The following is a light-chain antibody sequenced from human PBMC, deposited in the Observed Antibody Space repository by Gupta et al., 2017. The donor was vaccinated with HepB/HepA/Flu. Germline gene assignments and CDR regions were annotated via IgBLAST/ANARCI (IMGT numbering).Light chain of an antibody. Sequence: EVVLTQSPDFQSVTPKEKVTITCRASHSVDSSLHWYQQKPDQSPRLLIKYASQSISGVPSRFSGSQSGTEFTLTISSLEPEDAAVYFCQQTSSLPLTFGGGTKVEIK. CDR1: HSVDSS. V-gene: IGKV6D-21*02. CDR2: YAS. J-gene: IGKJ4*01. CDR3: QQTSSLPLT.